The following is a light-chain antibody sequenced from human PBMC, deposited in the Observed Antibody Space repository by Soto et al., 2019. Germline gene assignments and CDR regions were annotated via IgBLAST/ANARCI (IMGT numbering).Light chain of an antibody. J-gene: IGKJ1*01. V-gene: IGKV4-1*01. Sequence: DIVMTQSPDSLAASLGERATINRKSSQSVLYSSKNKNYLAWYQQRPGQPPKLLIYWASTRESGVPDRFSGSGSGTDFTLTISSLQAEDVAVYYCQQYYSTPWTFGQGTKVDIK. CDR2: WAS. CDR1: QSVLYSSKNKNY. CDR3: QQYYSTPWT.